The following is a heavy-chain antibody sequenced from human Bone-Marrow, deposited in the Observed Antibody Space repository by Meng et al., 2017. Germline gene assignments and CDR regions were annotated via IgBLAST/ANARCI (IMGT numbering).Heavy chain of an antibody. CDR1: GYTFTDYY. Sequence: ASVKVSCKASGYTFTDYYMNWVRQAPGQGLEWMGWINPNTGGTNYAQKFQGRVTMTRDTSISTAYMELSRLRSDDTAVYYCARTILLWFGELRGARYGMDVWGQGTTVTVSS. CDR2: INPNTGGT. V-gene: IGHV1-2*02. CDR3: ARTILLWFGELRGARYGMDV. D-gene: IGHD3-10*01. J-gene: IGHJ6*02.